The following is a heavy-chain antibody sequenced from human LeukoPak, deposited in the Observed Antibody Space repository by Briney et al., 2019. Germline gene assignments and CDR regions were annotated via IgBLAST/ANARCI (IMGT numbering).Heavy chain of an antibody. D-gene: IGHD3-10*01. V-gene: IGHV4-34*01. CDR2: INHSGST. CDR1: GGSFSGYY. CDR3: ARPYYYGSGSWLGSWFDP. J-gene: IGHJ5*02. Sequence: PSETLSLTCAVYGGSFSGYYWSWIRQPPGKGLEWIGEINHSGSTNYNPSLKSRVTISVDTSKNQFSLKLSSVTAADTAVYYCARPYYYGSGSWLGSWFDPWGQGTLVTVSS.